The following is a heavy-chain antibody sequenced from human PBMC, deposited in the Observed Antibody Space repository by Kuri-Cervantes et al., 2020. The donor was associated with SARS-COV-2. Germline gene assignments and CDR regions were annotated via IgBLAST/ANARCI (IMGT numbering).Heavy chain of an antibody. D-gene: IGHD3-3*01. V-gene: IGHV3-21*01. Sequence: GGSLRLSCAASGFTFSSYAMHWVRQAPGKGLEWVSSISSSSSYIYYADSVKGRFTISRDNAKNSPYLQMNSLRAEDTAVYYCARDLDDFWSGYPLDYWGQGTLVTVSS. CDR2: ISSSSSYI. CDR3: ARDLDDFWSGYPLDY. CDR1: GFTFSSYA. J-gene: IGHJ4*02.